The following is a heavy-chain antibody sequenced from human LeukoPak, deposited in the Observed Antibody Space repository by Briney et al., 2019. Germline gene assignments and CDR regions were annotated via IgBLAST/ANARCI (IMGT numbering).Heavy chain of an antibody. CDR1: GFTFSSYG. J-gene: IGHJ6*04. CDR3: AKEVRITIFGVVTSEDV. CDR2: IWYDGSNK. V-gene: IGHV3-33*06. Sequence: GRSLRLSCAASGFTFSSYGMHWVRQAPGKGLEWVAVIWYDGSNKYYADSVKGRFTISRDNSKNTLYLQMNSLRAEDTAVYYCAKEVRITIFGVVTSEDVWGKGTTVTVSS. D-gene: IGHD3-3*01.